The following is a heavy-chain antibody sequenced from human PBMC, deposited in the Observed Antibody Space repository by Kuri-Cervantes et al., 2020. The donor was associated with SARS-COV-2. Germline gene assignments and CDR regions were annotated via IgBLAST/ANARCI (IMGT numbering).Heavy chain of an antibody. D-gene: IGHD3-16*01. CDR3: AKEAVSWVEYYFDY. J-gene: IGHJ4*02. Sequence: GESLKISCSASGFTFSSYGMHWVRQAPGKGLEWVAVISYDGSNKYYADSVKGRFTISRDNSKNTLYLQMNSLRAEDTAVYYCAKEAVSWVEYYFDYWGQGTLVTVSS. V-gene: IGHV3-30*18. CDR1: GFTFSSYG. CDR2: ISYDGSNK.